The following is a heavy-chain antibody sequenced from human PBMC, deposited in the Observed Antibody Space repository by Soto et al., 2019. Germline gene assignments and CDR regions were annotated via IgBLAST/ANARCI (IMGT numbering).Heavy chain of an antibody. V-gene: IGHV3-7*05. CDR2: IRYDGSDK. CDR1: GFTFSSHW. CDR3: ARGGQVALRY. Sequence: GGSLRLSCVVSGFTFSSHWMTWVRQAPGKGLEWVANIRYDGSDKYYVDSVKGRFTISRDNAKNSVDLQMSSLSVEDTAVYYCARGGQVALRYWGQGILVTV. J-gene: IGHJ4*02.